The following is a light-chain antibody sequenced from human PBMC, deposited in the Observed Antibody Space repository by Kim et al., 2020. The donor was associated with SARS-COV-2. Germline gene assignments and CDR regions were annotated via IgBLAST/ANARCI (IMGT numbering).Light chain of an antibody. CDR2: SVS. V-gene: IGKV3-15*01. Sequence: VAPGERVTLTGRASQSVTTNLAWYQHKPGQAPRLLIYSVSSRASGIPARFSGSGSGTEFTLTISSLQSEDFAIYYCQQYYSWPRTFGQGTKVDIK. J-gene: IGKJ1*01. CDR1: QSVTTN. CDR3: QQYYSWPRT.